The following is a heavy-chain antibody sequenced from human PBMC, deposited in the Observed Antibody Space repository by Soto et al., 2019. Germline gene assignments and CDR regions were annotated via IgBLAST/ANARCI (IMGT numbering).Heavy chain of an antibody. CDR1: GFTFSSYS. Sequence: EVQLVESGGGRVKPGGSLRLACAASGFTFSSYSMNWVRQAPGKGLEWVSSISSSSSYIYYADSVKGRFTISRDNAKNSLYLQMNSLRAEDTAVYYCARARAARSGPSDYWGQGTLVTVSS. J-gene: IGHJ4*02. D-gene: IGHD6-6*01. CDR2: ISSSSSYI. CDR3: ARARAARSGPSDY. V-gene: IGHV3-21*01.